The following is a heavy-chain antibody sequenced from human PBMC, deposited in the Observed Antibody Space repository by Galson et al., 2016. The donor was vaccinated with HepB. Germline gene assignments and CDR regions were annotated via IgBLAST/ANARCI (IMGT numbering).Heavy chain of an antibody. CDR1: GFTFRNYG. Sequence: SLRLSCAASGFTFRNYGMAWVRQAPGKGLEVVSSISRNGDSTDYADSVKGRFTISRDDSKNTLYLQMNYLRADDTAVYFCATVGGNTYGLRTDGFDIWGQGTMVTVSS. CDR3: ATVGGNTYGLRTDGFDI. CDR2: ISRNGDST. D-gene: IGHD5-18*01. J-gene: IGHJ3*02. V-gene: IGHV3-23*01.